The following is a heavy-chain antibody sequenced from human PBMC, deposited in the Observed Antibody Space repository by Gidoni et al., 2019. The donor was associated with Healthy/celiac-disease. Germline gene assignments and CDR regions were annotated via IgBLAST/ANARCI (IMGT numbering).Heavy chain of an antibody. J-gene: IGHJ5*02. D-gene: IGHD2-15*01. CDR2: IYYSGST. CDR1: GGSISSYY. V-gene: IGHV4-59*01. CDR3: ARGGYCSGGSCYWFDP. Sequence: QVQLQESGPGLVKPSETLSLTCPVSGGSISSYYWSWIRQPPGKGLEWIGYIYYSGSTNYNPSLKSRVTISVDTSKNQFSLKLSSVTAADTAVYYCARGGYCSGGSCYWFDPWGQGTLVTVSS.